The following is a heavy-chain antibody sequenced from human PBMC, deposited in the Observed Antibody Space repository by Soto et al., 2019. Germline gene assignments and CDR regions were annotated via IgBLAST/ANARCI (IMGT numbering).Heavy chain of an antibody. CDR2: IHYSGST. CDR1: GGSISSYY. Sequence: QVQLQESGPGLVKPSETLSLTCTVSGGSISSYYWGWIRQHPGKGLEWIGYIHYSGSTNYNPAHSRRVTISVDTPKNQFSLKVKSMIAADTAIYYCARGGVAARKGRWFDPWGQGTLVTVSS. CDR3: ARGGVAARKGRWFDP. J-gene: IGHJ5*02. D-gene: IGHD1-26*01. V-gene: IGHV4-59*01.